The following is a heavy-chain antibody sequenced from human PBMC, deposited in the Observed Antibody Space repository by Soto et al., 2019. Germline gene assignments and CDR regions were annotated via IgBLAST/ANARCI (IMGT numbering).Heavy chain of an antibody. CDR1: GYTFTGYY. CDR2: INPNSGGT. Sequence: QVQLVQSGAEVKKPGASVKVSCKAAGYTFTGYYMHWVRQAPGQGLEWMGWINPNSGGTNYAQKFQGRVTMTRDTSISPAYMEMSRLRSDDTAVYYCARDEAFAWLYNWFDPWGQGTLVTVSS. J-gene: IGHJ5*02. V-gene: IGHV1-2*02. D-gene: IGHD3-9*01. CDR3: ARDEAFAWLYNWFDP.